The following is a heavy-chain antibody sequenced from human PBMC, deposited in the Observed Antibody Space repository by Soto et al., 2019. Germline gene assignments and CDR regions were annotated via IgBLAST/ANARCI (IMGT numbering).Heavy chain of an antibody. Sequence: EVQLLESGGGLVQPGRSLRLSCEASGFTFSTSAMAWVRQAAGKGLEWISSIGPSGDDTVYAGSVKGRFTISRDNSKNTVSLQMNSLSADDDTAVYHCAKLAGFCASGVCYRYLQHWGQGTLVTVS. CDR1: GFTFSTSA. D-gene: IGHD2-15*01. CDR2: IGPSGDDT. V-gene: IGHV3-23*01. CDR3: AKLAGFCASGVCYRYLQH. J-gene: IGHJ1*01.